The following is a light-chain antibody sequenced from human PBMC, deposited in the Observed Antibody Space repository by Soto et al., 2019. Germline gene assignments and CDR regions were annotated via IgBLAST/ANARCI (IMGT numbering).Light chain of an antibody. J-gene: IGLJ2*01. CDR3: SSYTSSSTLVL. V-gene: IGLV2-14*01. Sequence: QSALTQPASVSGSPGQSITISCTGTTSDVGGYNFVSWYQQHPGKVPKLMIYDVSNRPSGVSNRFSGSKSGNTASLTISGLQAEDEADYYCSSYTSSSTLVLFGGGTKLTV. CDR2: DVS. CDR1: TSDVGGYNF.